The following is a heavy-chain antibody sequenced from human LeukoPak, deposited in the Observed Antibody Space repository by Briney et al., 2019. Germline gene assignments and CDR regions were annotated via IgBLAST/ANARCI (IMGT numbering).Heavy chain of an antibody. CDR1: GFTFSTYG. J-gene: IGHJ6*02. Sequence: SGGSLRLSCAASGFTFSTYGIHWVRQAPGKGLEWVAFIRYDGSNKYYADSVKGRFTISRDNAKNSLYLQMNSLRAEDTAVYYCARGDSSSGLTEYYYGMDVWGQGTTVTVSS. D-gene: IGHD6-13*01. CDR2: IRYDGSNK. V-gene: IGHV3-30*02. CDR3: ARGDSSSGLTEYYYGMDV.